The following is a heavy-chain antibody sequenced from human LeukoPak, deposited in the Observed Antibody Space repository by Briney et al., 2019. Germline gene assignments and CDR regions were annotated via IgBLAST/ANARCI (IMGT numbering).Heavy chain of an antibody. CDR2: ISVYNGDT. Sequence: GASVKVSCKASGYIFTSYGISWVRQAPGQGLEWMGWISVYNGDTNYAQKLQGRVSMTTDTDTSTAYLELRSLRSDDTAVYYCARDGSTSSDYFDYWGQGTLVTVSP. D-gene: IGHD6-6*01. J-gene: IGHJ4*02. CDR3: ARDGSTSSDYFDY. CDR1: GYIFTSYG. V-gene: IGHV1-18*01.